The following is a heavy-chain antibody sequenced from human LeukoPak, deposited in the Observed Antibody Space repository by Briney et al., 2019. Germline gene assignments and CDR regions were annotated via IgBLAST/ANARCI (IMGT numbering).Heavy chain of an antibody. CDR3: ARDQRDFYYYYYMDV. Sequence: GGSLRLSCAASGFTFSSYSMNWVRQAPGKGLEWVSSISSSSSYIYYADSVKGRFTISRDNAKNSLYLQMNSLRAEDTAVYYCARDQRDFYYYYYMDVWGEGTTVTVSS. CDR2: ISSSSSYI. D-gene: IGHD3-3*01. J-gene: IGHJ6*03. CDR1: GFTFSSYS. V-gene: IGHV3-21*01.